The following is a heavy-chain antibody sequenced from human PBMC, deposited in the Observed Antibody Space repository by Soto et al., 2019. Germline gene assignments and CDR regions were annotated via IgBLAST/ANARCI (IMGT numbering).Heavy chain of an antibody. Sequence: PRGSLRLSCAASGFTFISYDIHFFRQSTGKGLEWVSAIGTAGDTYYPGSVKGRFTISRENAKNSLYLQMNSLRAGDTAVYYCATGLYNWNDFNYWGQGTLVTVSS. CDR2: IGTAGDT. D-gene: IGHD1-20*01. CDR1: GFTFISYD. CDR3: ATGLYNWNDFNY. V-gene: IGHV3-13*01. J-gene: IGHJ4*02.